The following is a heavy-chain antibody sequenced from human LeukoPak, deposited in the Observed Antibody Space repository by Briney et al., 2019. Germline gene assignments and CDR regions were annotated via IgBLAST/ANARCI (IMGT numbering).Heavy chain of an antibody. Sequence: GASVKVSCKASGYTFTGYYMNWVRQAPGQGLEWMGWINSDSGFTKYAQKFQGRVTMTRDTSITTVYMDLTMLTSDDTAVYYCARNFDMKGFDPWGQGTLVTVSS. CDR2: INSDSGFT. CDR1: GYTFTGYY. CDR3: ARNFDMKGFDP. V-gene: IGHV1-2*02. J-gene: IGHJ5*02. D-gene: IGHD3-9*01.